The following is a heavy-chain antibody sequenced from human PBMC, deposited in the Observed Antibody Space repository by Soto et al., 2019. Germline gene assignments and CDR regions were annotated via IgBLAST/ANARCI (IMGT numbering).Heavy chain of an antibody. J-gene: IGHJ4*02. CDR3: ARGPYYDFWSGYETLDY. D-gene: IGHD3-3*01. CDR1: GYSFTSYW. CDR2: IYPGDSDT. Sequence: GESLKISCKGSGYSFTSYWIGWVRQMPGKGLEWMGIIYPGDSDTRYSPSFQGQVTISADKSISTAYLQWSSLKASDTAMYYCARGPYYDFWSGYETLDYWGQGTLVTVSS. V-gene: IGHV5-51*01.